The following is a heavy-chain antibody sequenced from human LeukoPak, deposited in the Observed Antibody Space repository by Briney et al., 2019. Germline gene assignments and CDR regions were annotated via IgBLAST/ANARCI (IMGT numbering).Heavy chain of an antibody. D-gene: IGHD3-9*01. CDR1: GFTFSSYD. CDR3: AKDFKGSSLRYSYGMDV. J-gene: IGHJ6*02. Sequence: PGGSLRLSCAASGFTFSSYDMHWVRQAPGKGLEWVAVISYDGSNKYYADSVKGRFTISRDNSKNTLYLQMNSLRAEDTAVYYCAKDFKGSSLRYSYGMDVWGQGTTVTVSS. CDR2: ISYDGSNK. V-gene: IGHV3-30-3*01.